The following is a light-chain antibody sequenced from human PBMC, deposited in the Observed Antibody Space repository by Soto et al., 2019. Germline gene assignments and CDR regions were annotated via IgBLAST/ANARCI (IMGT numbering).Light chain of an antibody. CDR3: QQYFDVPFT. Sequence: DIVMTQSPDSLAVSLGESATMNCKCSRSVLYKSNNKNHLAWYQQKPGQPPQLIIYWASTRESGVPERFSGSGSGTDFTLTISSLEAEDVAFYWCQQYFDVPFTFGGGTKVEI. V-gene: IGKV4-1*01. CDR2: WAS. CDR1: RSVLYKSNNKNH. J-gene: IGKJ4*01.